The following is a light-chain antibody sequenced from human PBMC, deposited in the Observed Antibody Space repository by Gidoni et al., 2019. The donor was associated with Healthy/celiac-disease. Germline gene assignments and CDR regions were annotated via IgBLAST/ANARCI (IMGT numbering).Light chain of an antibody. Sequence: DIVMTQSPDSLAVSLGERATINCKSSQSVLYSSNNKNYLAWYQQKPGQPPKLLIYWASTRESGVPDRFSGSGSGTDFTLTISSLQAEDVAVYYCQQYPTFXQXTKVEIK. CDR1: QSVLYSSNNKNY. CDR3: QQYPT. V-gene: IGKV4-1*01. J-gene: IGKJ1*01. CDR2: WAS.